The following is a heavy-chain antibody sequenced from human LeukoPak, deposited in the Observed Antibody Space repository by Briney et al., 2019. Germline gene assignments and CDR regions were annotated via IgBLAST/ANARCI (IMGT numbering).Heavy chain of an antibody. CDR2: IYYSGST. V-gene: IGHV4-59*01. CDR3: ARHYGGGFEY. D-gene: IGHD3-16*01. CDR1: GGSIYNEY. Sequence: SETLSLTCTVSGGSIYNEYWSWIRQPPGKGLEWIGYIYYSGSTNYNPSLKSRVTISVDTSKNQVTLILSSVIAADTAVYYCARHYGGGFEYCGQGTLGTVSS. J-gene: IGHJ4*02.